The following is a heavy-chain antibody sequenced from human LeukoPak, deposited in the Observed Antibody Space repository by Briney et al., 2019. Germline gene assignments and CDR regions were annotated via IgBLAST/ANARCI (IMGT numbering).Heavy chain of an antibody. CDR1: GFTFSDYA. CDR3: STLFYN. Sequence: GGSLRLSCAVSGFTFSDYAMHWVRQAPGRGLEWVAVISNDENNKYYTDSVKGRFTISRDNSKNTLFLQMNSLTAEDTAVYYCSTLFYNWGQGTLVTVSS. V-gene: IGHV3-30-3*01. J-gene: IGHJ4*02. CDR2: ISNDENNK.